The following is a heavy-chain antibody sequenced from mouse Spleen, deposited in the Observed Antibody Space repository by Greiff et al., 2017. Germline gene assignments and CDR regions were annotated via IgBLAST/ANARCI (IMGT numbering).Heavy chain of an antibody. CDR3: ARTTMVAYYFDY. Sequence: LVESGAELAKPGASVKMSCKASGYTFTNYWMHWVKQRPGQGLEWIGYINPSTGYTEYNQKFKDKATLTADKSSSTAYMQLSSLTSEDSAVYYCARTTMVAYYFDYWGQGTTLTVSS. CDR2: INPSTGYT. CDR1: GYTFTNYW. J-gene: IGHJ2*01. V-gene: IGHV1-7*01. D-gene: IGHD1-1*01.